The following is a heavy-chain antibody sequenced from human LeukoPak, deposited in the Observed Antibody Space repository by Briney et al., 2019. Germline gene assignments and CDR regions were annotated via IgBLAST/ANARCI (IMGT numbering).Heavy chain of an antibody. CDR2: IYYSGST. CDR3: ARGSSDWYFDL. Sequence: SETLSLTCTVSGGSISSSGYYWGWIRQPPVKGLEWIGSIYYSGSTYYNPSLKSRVTISVDTSKNQFSLKLSSVTAADTAVYYCARGSSDWYFDLWGRGTLVTVSS. D-gene: IGHD3-10*01. V-gene: IGHV4-39*01. J-gene: IGHJ2*01. CDR1: GGSISSSGYY.